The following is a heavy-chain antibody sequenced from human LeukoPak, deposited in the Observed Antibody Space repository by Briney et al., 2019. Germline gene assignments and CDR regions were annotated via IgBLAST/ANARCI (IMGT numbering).Heavy chain of an antibody. Sequence: PSETLSLTCTVSGGSASSGNYFWSWVRQPPGKGLEWIGYVHNNGDTNYNPSLERRVTISIDTSRTQVSLKLDSVTAADTAVYYCARTGYQGGYWGQGTLVTVSS. V-gene: IGHV4-61*01. CDR3: ARTGYQGGY. CDR2: VHNNGDT. CDR1: GGSASSGNYF. J-gene: IGHJ4*02. D-gene: IGHD2-2*01.